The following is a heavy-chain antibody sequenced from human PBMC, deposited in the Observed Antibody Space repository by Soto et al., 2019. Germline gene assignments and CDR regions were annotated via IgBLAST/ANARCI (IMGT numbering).Heavy chain of an antibody. Sequence: QVQLVQSGAEVKKPGASVKVSCKASGYTFTSYDINWVRQATGQGLEWMGWMNPNSGNTGYAQKFQGRVTMTRNTSISTAYMELSSLRSEDTAEYYCVREHSSSWRLAYWGQGTLVTVSS. CDR1: GYTFTSYD. D-gene: IGHD6-13*01. V-gene: IGHV1-8*01. CDR2: MNPNSGNT. CDR3: VREHSSSWRLAY. J-gene: IGHJ4*02.